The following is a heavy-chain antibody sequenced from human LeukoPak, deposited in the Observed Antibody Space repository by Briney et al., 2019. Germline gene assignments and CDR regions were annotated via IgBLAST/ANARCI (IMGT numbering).Heavy chain of an antibody. CDR3: ARVMGYRSY. V-gene: IGHV4-30-2*01. CDR2: INHSGST. CDR1: GGSISSGGYS. D-gene: IGHD5-12*01. J-gene: IGHJ4*02. Sequence: PSQTLSLTCAVSGGSISSGGYSWSWIRQPPGKGLEWIGEINHSGSTNYNPSLKSRVTISVDTSKNQFSLKLSSVTAADTAVYYCARVMGYRSYWGQGTLVTVSS.